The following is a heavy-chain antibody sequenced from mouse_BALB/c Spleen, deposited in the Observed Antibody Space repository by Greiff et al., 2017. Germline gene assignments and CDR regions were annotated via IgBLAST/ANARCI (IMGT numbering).Heavy chain of an antibody. J-gene: IGHJ4*01. CDR1: GYSITSDYA. D-gene: IGHD2-5*01. CDR3: AYYSNYGGAYYSMDY. CDR2: ISYSGST. Sequence: EVQLQESGPGLVKPSQSLSLTCTVTGYSITSDYAWNWIRQFPGNQLEWLGYISYSGSTSYNPSLKSRISITRDTSKNQFFLQLNSVTTEDTATYYCAYYSNYGGAYYSMDYWGQGTSVTVSS. V-gene: IGHV3-2*02.